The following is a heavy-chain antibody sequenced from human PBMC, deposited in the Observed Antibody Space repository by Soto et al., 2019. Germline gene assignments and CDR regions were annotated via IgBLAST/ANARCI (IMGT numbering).Heavy chain of an antibody. Sequence: GGSLRLSCAASGFTFSSYWMSWVRQAPGKGLEWVANIKQDGSEKYYGDSVKGRFTISRDNAKNSLYLQMNSLRAEDTAVYYCARDKWQQLNLAEFDYWGQGTLVTVSS. CDR2: IKQDGSEK. J-gene: IGHJ4*02. CDR3: ARDKWQQLNLAEFDY. V-gene: IGHV3-7*01. CDR1: GFTFSSYW. D-gene: IGHD6-13*01.